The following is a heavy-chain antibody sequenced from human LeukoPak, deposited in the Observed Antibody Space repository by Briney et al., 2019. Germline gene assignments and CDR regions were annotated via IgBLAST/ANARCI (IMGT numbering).Heavy chain of an antibody. CDR2: IYYSGST. V-gene: IGHV4-39*01. D-gene: IGHD3-9*01. Sequence: SETLSLTCTVSGGSISSSSYYWGWIRQPPGKGLEWIGSIYYSGSTYYNPSLKSRVTISVDTSKNQFSLKLSSVTAADTAVYYCASSYYVILTGYLGFAFDIWGQGTMVTVSS. J-gene: IGHJ3*02. CDR3: ASSYYVILTGYLGFAFDI. CDR1: GGSISSSSYY.